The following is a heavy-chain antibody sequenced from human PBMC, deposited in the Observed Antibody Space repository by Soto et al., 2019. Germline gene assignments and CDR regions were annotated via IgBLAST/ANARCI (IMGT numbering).Heavy chain of an antibody. CDR3: AGEVGAYYSGGNVIRGAFDI. J-gene: IGHJ3*02. Sequence: QVQLQESGPGLVKPSQTLSLTCSVSGDSISRIDYYWTWIRQQPEKGLEWIGNMYFRGNTYYSPSLKRRLTISVDACKHHFSRKLASMTAADPAMNYCAGEVGAYYSGGNVIRGAFDIWGQGTMVTVSS. CDR1: GDSISRIDYY. CDR2: MYFRGNT. V-gene: IGHV4-31*03. D-gene: IGHD2-15*01.